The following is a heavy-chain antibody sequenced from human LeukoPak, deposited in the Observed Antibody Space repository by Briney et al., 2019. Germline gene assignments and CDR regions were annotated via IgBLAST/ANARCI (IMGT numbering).Heavy chain of an antibody. D-gene: IGHD3-9*01. CDR1: GFAFNNYA. CDR3: FQAEDGIRDFDWYNWFDP. Sequence: GGSLRLSCAASGFAFNNYAMSWVRQAPGKVLEWVSGISGSGGSTYYADSVKGRFTISRDNSKNTLYLQMNSLRAEDTAVYYFFQAEDGIRDFDWYNWFDPWGQGTLVTVSS. CDR2: ISGSGGST. J-gene: IGHJ5*02. V-gene: IGHV3-23*01.